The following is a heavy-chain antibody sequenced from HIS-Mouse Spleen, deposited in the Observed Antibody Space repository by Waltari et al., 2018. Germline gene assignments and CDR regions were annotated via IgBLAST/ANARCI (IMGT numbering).Heavy chain of an antibody. J-gene: IGHJ2*01. CDR3: AREIPYSSSWYDWYFDL. CDR1: GGSISSSSYY. V-gene: IGHV4-39*07. Sequence: QLQLQESGPGLVKPSETLSLTCPVSGGSISSSSYYWGGIRQPPGKGLEWIGSIYYSGSTYYNPSLKSRVTISVDTSKNQFSLKLSSVTAEDTAVYYCAREIPYSSSWYDWYFDLWGRGTLVTVSS. D-gene: IGHD6-13*01. CDR2: IYYSGST.